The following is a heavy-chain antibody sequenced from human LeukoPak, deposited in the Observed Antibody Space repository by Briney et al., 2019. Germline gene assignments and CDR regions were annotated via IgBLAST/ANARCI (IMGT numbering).Heavy chain of an antibody. CDR1: GFTFSSYA. V-gene: IGHV3-23*01. J-gene: IGHJ3*02. CDR3: ARERQALLWFGEPMTGGDAFDI. D-gene: IGHD3-10*01. Sequence: PGGSLRLSCAASGFTFSSYAMSWVRQAPGKGLEWVSAISGSGGSTYYADSVKGRFTISRDNSKNTLYLQMNSLRAEDTAVYYCARERQALLWFGEPMTGGDAFDIWGQGTMVTVSS. CDR2: ISGSGGST.